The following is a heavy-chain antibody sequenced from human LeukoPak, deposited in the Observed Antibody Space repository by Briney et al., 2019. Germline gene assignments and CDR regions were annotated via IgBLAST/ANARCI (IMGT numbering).Heavy chain of an antibody. Sequence: PGGSLRLSCAASGFTFSSHWMHWVRQDPGKGLLWVSHINGDGGSTGYADSVKGRFTISRDNSKNTLYLQMNSLGAEDTAVYYCVKDIAGWGPLFLSYWGQGTLVTVSS. D-gene: IGHD2-21*01. CDR2: INGDGGST. J-gene: IGHJ4*02. V-gene: IGHV3-74*01. CDR3: VKDIAGWGPLFLSY. CDR1: GFTFSSHW.